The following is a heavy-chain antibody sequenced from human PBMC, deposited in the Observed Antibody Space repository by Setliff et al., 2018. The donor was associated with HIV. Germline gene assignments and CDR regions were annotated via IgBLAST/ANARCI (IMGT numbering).Heavy chain of an antibody. CDR1: GYTFTSYY. Sequence: GASVKVSCKASGYTFTSYYMHWVRQAPGQGLEWMEIINPSSGSTTYAQKFQGRVTITADESTNTAYMELRSLRSEDTAVYYCARGTPVGTIWNYYSYMDLWGKGTTVTVSS. D-gene: IGHD3-3*01. CDR2: INPSSGST. J-gene: IGHJ6*03. V-gene: IGHV1-46*01. CDR3: ARGTPVGTIWNYYSYMDL.